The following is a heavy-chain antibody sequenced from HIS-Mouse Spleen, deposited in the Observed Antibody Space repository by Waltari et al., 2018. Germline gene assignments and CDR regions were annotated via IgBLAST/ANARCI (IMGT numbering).Heavy chain of an antibody. V-gene: IGHV4-39*07. CDR3: AREIPYSSSWYDWYFDL. D-gene: IGHD6-13*01. CDR2: IYYSGGT. Sequence: LQLQESGPGLVEPSETLSLPCPVPGGSLSSCSYYWGWIRQPPGKGLEWIGSIYYSGGTYYNPSLKSRVTISVDTSKNQFSLKLSSVTAADTAVYYCAREIPYSSSWYDWYFDLWGRGTLVTVSS. CDR1: GGSLSSCSYY. J-gene: IGHJ2*01.